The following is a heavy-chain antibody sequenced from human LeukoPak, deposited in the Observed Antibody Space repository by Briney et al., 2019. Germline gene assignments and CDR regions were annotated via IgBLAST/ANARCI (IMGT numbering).Heavy chain of an antibody. J-gene: IGHJ4*02. Sequence: SGTLSLTSTVPLGSIISTRSYGGSVRHPPGKGLEWIGSINYSASTYYNPSIKTRVTISVNTSKNQSSLKLSSVTAADTAVYYCAWLPAYDKWGQGTLVTVSS. V-gene: IGHV4-39*01. D-gene: IGHD3-16*01. CDR2: INYSAST. CDR3: AWLPAYDK. CDR1: LGSIISTRSY.